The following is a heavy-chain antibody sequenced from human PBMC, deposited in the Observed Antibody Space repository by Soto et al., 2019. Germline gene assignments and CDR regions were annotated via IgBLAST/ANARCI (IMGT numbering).Heavy chain of an antibody. CDR1: GGSISGEGYY. CDR3: ARSWTATAGWANWFDR. J-gene: IGHJ5*02. D-gene: IGHD6-13*01. CDR2: IHYSGST. V-gene: IGHV4-31*03. Sequence: QVQLQESGPGLVEPSQTLSLTCTVSGGSISGEGYYWSWIRQYSGRGLEWIGSIHYSGSTYYNPSVKSRVIISVDSSKTQFFLNLSSVTAADTAVYYCARSWTATAGWANWFDRWGQGTLVTVSS.